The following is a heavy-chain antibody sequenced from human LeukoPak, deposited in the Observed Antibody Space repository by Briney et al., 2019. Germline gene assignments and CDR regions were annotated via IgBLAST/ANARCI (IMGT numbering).Heavy chain of an antibody. CDR1: GFTFSSYA. CDR2: ISGSGGST. CDR3: AKDHRSSGWPYYFDY. Sequence: GGSLRLSCAASGFTFSSYAMSWVRQAPGKGLEWVSAISGSGGSTYYADSVKGRFTISRDNSKNTLYLQMNSLRAEDTAVYYCAKDHRSSGWPYYFDYRGQGTLVTVSS. D-gene: IGHD6-19*01. J-gene: IGHJ4*02. V-gene: IGHV3-23*01.